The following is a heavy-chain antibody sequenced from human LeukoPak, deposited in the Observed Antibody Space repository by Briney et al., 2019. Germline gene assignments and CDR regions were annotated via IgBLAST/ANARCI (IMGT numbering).Heavy chain of an antibody. V-gene: IGHV3-23*01. Sequence: GGSLRLSCAASGLTFSSYAMSWVRQAPGKGLEWVSAISGSGGSTYFADSVKGRFTISRDNSKNTLYLQMNSLRAEDTAVYYCAKVGNDFWSGFDYWGQGTLVTVSS. CDR1: GLTFSSYA. D-gene: IGHD3-3*01. CDR3: AKVGNDFWSGFDY. J-gene: IGHJ4*02. CDR2: ISGSGGST.